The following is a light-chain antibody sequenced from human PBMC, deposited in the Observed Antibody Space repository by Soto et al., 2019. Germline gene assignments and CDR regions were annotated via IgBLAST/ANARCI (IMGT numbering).Light chain of an antibody. CDR3: QQYGSSPPT. V-gene: IGKV3-20*01. CDR1: QSVSSNY. Sequence: EIVLTQSPGTLSLSPGERATLSCRASQSVSSNYLAWYQQKPGQAPRRLIYGTSSRATGILDRFSGSGSGTDFTLTISRLEPEDFAVYYCQQYGSSPPTFGQGTKVDIK. J-gene: IGKJ1*01. CDR2: GTS.